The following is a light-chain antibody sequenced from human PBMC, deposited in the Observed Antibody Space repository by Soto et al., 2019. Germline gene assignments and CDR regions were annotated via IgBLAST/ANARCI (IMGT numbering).Light chain of an antibody. J-gene: IGKJ3*01. V-gene: IGKV3-20*01. CDR1: QSVSSNF. CDR2: AAS. Sequence: EIVLTQSPGTLSLSPGEGATLSCRASQSVSSNFLAWYQQKPGQAPRLLIYAASSRATGISERFSGSGSETDFTFTIRRLEPEDFAVYYCQQYGSSPFTFGPGTKVDLK. CDR3: QQYGSSPFT.